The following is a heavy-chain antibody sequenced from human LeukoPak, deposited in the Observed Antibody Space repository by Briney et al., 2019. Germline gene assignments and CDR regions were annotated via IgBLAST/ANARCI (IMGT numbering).Heavy chain of an antibody. Sequence: GGSLRLSCAASGFTFSGFSMSWARQSPTKGLEWVANIKQDGSERYYVDSVKGRFTISRDNAKNSLSLQMNNLRVEDTAVYYCARAGSHWHYVYWGQGTVVTVSS. CDR3: ARAGSHWHYVY. J-gene: IGHJ4*02. V-gene: IGHV3-7*01. CDR1: GFTFSGFS. D-gene: IGHD3-10*01. CDR2: IKQDGSER.